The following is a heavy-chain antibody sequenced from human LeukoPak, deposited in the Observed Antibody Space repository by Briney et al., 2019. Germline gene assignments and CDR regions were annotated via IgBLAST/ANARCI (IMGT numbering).Heavy chain of an antibody. J-gene: IGHJ4*02. CDR2: IYTSGST. V-gene: IGHV4-4*07. D-gene: IGHD3-9*01. Sequence: PSETLSLTCTVSGGSISSYYWSWIRQPAGKGLEWIGRIYTSGSTNYNPSLKSRVTMSVDTSKNQFSLKLSSVTAADTAVYYCARGGADYDILTRYEYWGQGTLVTVSS. CDR1: GGSISSYY. CDR3: ARGGADYDILTRYEY.